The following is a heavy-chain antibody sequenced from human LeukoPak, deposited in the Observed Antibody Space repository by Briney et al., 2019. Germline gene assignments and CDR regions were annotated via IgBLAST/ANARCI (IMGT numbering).Heavy chain of an antibody. CDR1: GYTFTSYD. CDR3: AIFLDGSRAPR. D-gene: IGHD2-15*01. J-gene: IGHJ4*02. Sequence: ASVKVSCKPSGYTFTSYDINWVRQATRQGLEWMGWMNPNSGNTGYEQKFQGRVTMTRNTSISTAYMELSSLRSEHTAVYYCAIFLDGSRAPRWGQGTLVTVSS. V-gene: IGHV1-8*01. CDR2: MNPNSGNT.